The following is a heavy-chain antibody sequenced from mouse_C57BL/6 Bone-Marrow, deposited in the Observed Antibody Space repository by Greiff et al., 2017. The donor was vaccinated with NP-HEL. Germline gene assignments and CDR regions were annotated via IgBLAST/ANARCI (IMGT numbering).Heavy chain of an antibody. D-gene: IGHD1-1*01. CDR1: GYTFTSYL. CDR2: IDPNSGGT. V-gene: IGHV1-72*01. J-gene: IGHJ2*01. Sequence: QVHVKQPGAELVKPGASVKLSCKASGYTFTSYLMHWVKQRPGRGLEWIGGIDPNSGGTKYNEKFKSKATLTVDKPSSPAYMQLNSLTSEDSAVYYCARYYYGSSSFDYWGQGTTLTVSS. CDR3: ARYYYGSSSFDY.